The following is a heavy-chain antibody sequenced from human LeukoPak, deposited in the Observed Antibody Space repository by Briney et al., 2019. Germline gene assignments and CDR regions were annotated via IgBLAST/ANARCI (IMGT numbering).Heavy chain of an antibody. Sequence: GGSLRLSCAASGFSVSNNYMSWVRQPPGKGLEWVGRIKASADGGTIDYAAPVKGRFIISRDDLKDTLYLQVNSLKTEDTGIYYCTTTRTYWGQGTLVTVSS. V-gene: IGHV3-15*01. J-gene: IGHJ4*02. CDR3: TTTRTY. CDR1: GFSVSNNY. D-gene: IGHD2-2*01. CDR2: IKASADGGTI.